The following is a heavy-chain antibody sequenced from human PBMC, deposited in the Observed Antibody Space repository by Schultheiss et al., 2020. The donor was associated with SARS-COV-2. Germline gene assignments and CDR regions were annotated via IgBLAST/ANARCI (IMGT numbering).Heavy chain of an antibody. D-gene: IGHD2-2*01. J-gene: IGHJ1*01. CDR1: GFTFSSYG. Sequence: GGSLRLSCAASGFTFSSYGMHWVRQAPGKGLEWVAVIWYDGSNKYYADSVKGRFTISRDNSKNTLYLQMNSLRAEDTAVYYCAKDSTIVVVPAATFQHWGQGTLVTVSS. V-gene: IGHV3-30*02. CDR3: AKDSTIVVVPAATFQH. CDR2: IWYDGSNK.